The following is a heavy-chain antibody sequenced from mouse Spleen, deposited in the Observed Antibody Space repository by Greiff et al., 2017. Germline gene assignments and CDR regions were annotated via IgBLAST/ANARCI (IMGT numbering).Heavy chain of an antibody. CDR3: ARSLRRGAMDY. CDR2: ISSGSSTI. Sequence: EVMLVESGGGLVKPGGSLKLSCAASGFTFSDYGMHWVRQAPEKGLEWVAYISSGSSTIYYADTVKGRFTISRDNAKNTLFLQMTSLRSEDTAMYYCARSLRRGAMDYWGQGTSVTVSS. CDR1: GFTFSDYG. J-gene: IGHJ4*01. V-gene: IGHV5-17*01. D-gene: IGHD2-12*01.